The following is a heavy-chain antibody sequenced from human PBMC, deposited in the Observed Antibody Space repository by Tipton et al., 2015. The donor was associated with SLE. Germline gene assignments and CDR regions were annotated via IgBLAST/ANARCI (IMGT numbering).Heavy chain of an antibody. J-gene: IGHJ4*02. CDR2: INHSGST. CDR3: ATDNGMYDYLWGSYHRFDY. D-gene: IGHD3-16*02. V-gene: IGHV4-34*01. Sequence: GLVKPSETLSLSCAVHDGSFSGYYWTWIRQPPGKGLEWIGEINHSGSTTYNPSLKSRVTISVDTSKNQFSLKLTSVTAADTAMYYCATDNGMYDYLWGSYHRFDYWDQGTLVTVSS. CDR1: DGSFSGYY.